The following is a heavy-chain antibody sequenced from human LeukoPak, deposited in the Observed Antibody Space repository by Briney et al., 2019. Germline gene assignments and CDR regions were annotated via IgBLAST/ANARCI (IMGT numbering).Heavy chain of an antibody. J-gene: IGHJ4*02. CDR3: ARFRSGGWYYFDS. CDR2: IYSSGSA. CDR1: GGSIISHY. D-gene: IGHD2-15*01. Sequence: SETLSLTCTVSGGSIISHYWSWIRQPPGKGLELIGNIYSSGSAKFNPSLKSRVTMSLDTSKNQFSLKLSSVTTEDSAVYYCARFRSGGWYYFDSWGQGTLVTVSS. V-gene: IGHV4-59*11.